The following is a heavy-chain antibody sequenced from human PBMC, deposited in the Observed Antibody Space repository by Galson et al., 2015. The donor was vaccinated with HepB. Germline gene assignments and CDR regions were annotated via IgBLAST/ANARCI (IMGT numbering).Heavy chain of an antibody. Sequence: SETLSLTCAVYGGSFSGYYWSWIRQPPGKGLEWIGEINHSGSTNYNPSLKSRVTISVDTSKNQFSLKLSSVTAADTAVYYCASDYGDSTPNYGMDVWGQGTTVTVSS. CDR2: INHSGST. J-gene: IGHJ6*02. V-gene: IGHV4-34*01. CDR3: ASDYGDSTPNYGMDV. D-gene: IGHD4-17*01. CDR1: GGSFSGYY.